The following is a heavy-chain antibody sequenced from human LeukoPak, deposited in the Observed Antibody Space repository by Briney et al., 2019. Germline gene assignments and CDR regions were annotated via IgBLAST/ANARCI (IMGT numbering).Heavy chain of an antibody. CDR2: VYYSGST. CDR3: ARDGPGGGFVDV. V-gene: IGHV4-59*01. D-gene: IGHD4-23*01. Sequence: SETLSLTCTISGGSISSYYWNWIRQPPGKGLEWIGYVYYSGSTNYNPSLKSRVTISVDTSKNQFSLKLSSVTAADTAVYYCARDGPGGGFVDVWGKGTTVTISS. CDR1: GGSISSYY. J-gene: IGHJ6*04.